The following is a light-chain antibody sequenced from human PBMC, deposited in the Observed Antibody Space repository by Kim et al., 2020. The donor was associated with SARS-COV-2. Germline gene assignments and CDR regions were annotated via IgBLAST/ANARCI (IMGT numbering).Light chain of an antibody. CDR1: KFGDKY. J-gene: IGLJ2*01. CDR3: QAWDSSTVV. V-gene: IGLV3-1*01. Sequence: PGPTAPLHACGVKFGDKYGCWIHKKPGQALWPGYLQNMEQAPGIPEAFPGSNSGNTATLTISGTQAMDEADYYCQAWDSSTVVFGGGTQLTVL. CDR2: NM.